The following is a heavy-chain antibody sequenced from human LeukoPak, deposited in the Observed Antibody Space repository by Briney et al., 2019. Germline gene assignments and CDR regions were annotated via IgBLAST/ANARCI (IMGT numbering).Heavy chain of an antibody. CDR3: AKDPPLGYSSGWYRYNWFDP. CDR1: GFTFSSYA. D-gene: IGHD6-19*01. CDR2: ISGSGRST. Sequence: PGGSLRLSCAASGFTFSSYAMSWVRQAPGKGLEWVSAISGSGRSTYYADSVKGRFTISRDNSKNTLYLQMNSLRAEDTAVYYCAKDPPLGYSSGWYRYNWFDPWGQGTLVTVSS. J-gene: IGHJ5*02. V-gene: IGHV3-23*01.